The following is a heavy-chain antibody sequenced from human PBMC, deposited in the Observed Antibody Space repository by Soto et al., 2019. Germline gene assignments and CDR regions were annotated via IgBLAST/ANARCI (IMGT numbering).Heavy chain of an antibody. J-gene: IGHJ6*02. Sequence: TRSLTCTLACGPVSSGDYYWGGMRQRPGKGLEWVGDIYYSGSTYYNPSLTRRGTIPVATSKNQSSLKLSPVPAADTAAYYCAILEGGATDYYSSAMYDWGQGTPVTVSS. D-gene: IGHD1-26*01. CDR1: CGPVSSGDYY. V-gene: IGHV4-30-4*01. CDR3: AILEGGATDYYSSAMYD. CDR2: IYYSGST.